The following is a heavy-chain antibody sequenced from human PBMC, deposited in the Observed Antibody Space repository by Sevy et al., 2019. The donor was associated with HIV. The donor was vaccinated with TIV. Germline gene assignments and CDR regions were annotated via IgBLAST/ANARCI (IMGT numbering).Heavy chain of an antibody. J-gene: IGHJ1*01. CDR2: ISYDGINQ. CDR1: GFTISRYS. Sequence: GGSLRLSCATSGFTISRYSMHWVRQAPGKGLEWVATISYDGINQHYADSVKGRFTISRDNFKNSLSLQMNSLRAEDTAVYFCALERLSSDVAEYFQNWGQGTLVTVSS. CDR3: ALERLSSDVAEYFQN. V-gene: IGHV3-30-3*01. D-gene: IGHD1-1*01.